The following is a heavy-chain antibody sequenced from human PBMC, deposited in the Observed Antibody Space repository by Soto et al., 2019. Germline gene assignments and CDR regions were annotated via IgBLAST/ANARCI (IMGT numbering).Heavy chain of an antibody. Sequence: GGSLRLSCAASGFTFSSYGMHWVRQAPGKGLEWVAVISYDGSNKYYADSVKGRFTISRDNSKNTLYLQMNSLRAEDTAVYYCAKSNSGPYYFDYWGQGTLVTVSS. CDR1: GFTFSSYG. D-gene: IGHD1-7*01. J-gene: IGHJ4*02. CDR3: AKSNSGPYYFDY. V-gene: IGHV3-30*18. CDR2: ISYDGSNK.